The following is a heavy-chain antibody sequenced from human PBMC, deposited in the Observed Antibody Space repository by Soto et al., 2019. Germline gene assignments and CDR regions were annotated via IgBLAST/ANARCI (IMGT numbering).Heavy chain of an antibody. J-gene: IGHJ3*02. Sequence: QVQLVQSGAEVKKPGSSVKVSCKASGGTFSSYAISWVRQAPGQGLEWMGGIIPIFGTANYAQKFQGRVTITADESTRTGYMGLSSRRSEETAVYYGASPSRSGSYPGDAFDIWGQGTMVTVSS. CDR1: GGTFSSYA. V-gene: IGHV1-69*12. CDR3: ASPSRSGSYPGDAFDI. D-gene: IGHD1-26*01. CDR2: IIPIFGTA.